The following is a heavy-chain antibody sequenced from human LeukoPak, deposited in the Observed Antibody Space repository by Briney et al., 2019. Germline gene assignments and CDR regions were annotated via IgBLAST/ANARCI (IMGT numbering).Heavy chain of an antibody. CDR3: ARVGMEIGWSLEL. D-gene: IGHD2-21*01. CDR2: ISCYNGET. V-gene: IGHV1-18*01. J-gene: IGHJ2*01. Sequence: ASVKVSCNASGYIFRSYGLSWVRQAPGQGLEWLGWISCYNGETRYEQNLQGRVTLTTDTSTTTAHMELRSLRSDDTAVYYCARVGMEIGWSLELWGRGTLVTVSS. CDR1: GYIFRSYG.